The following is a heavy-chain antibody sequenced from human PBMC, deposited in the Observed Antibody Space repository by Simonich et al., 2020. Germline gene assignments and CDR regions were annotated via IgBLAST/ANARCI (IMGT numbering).Heavy chain of an antibody. CDR1: GFTFSSYS. Sequence: EVQLVESGGGLVKPGGSLRLSCAASGFTFSSYSMNWVRQGPGKGLDGVSSISSSSSYIYYADSVKGRFTISRDNAKNSLYLQMNSLRAEDTAVYYCARANERDYWGQGTLVTVSS. V-gene: IGHV3-21*01. J-gene: IGHJ4*02. CDR2: ISSSSSYI. D-gene: IGHD1-1*01. CDR3: ARANERDY.